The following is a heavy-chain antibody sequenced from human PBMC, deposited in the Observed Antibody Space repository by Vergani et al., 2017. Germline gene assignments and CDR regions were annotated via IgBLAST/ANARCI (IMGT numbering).Heavy chain of an antibody. CDR1: VYTFTSYY. D-gene: IGHD5-18*01. CDR3: ASQDTAMGNYFDS. J-gene: IGHJ4*02. CDR2: INPSGGST. Sequence: QVQLVQSGAEVKKPGASVKVSCKASVYTFTSYYIHWVRQAPGQGLEWMGIINPSGGSTSYAQKFQGRVTMTRDTSTSTVYMELSSLRSEDTAVYYCASQDTAMGNYFDSWGQGTLVTVSS. V-gene: IGHV1-46*03.